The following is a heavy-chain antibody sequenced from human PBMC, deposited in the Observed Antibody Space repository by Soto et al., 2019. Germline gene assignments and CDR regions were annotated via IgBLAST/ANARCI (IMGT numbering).Heavy chain of an antibody. J-gene: IGHJ3*02. CDR3: ARRGRGVSSPYDAFDI. CDR1: GYSFTNYW. V-gene: IGHV5-51*01. CDR2: IYPGDSDT. Sequence: HGESLKISCKGSGYSFTNYWIGWVRQMPGKGLEWMGIIYPGDSDTRYSPSFQGQVTISADKSISTAYLQWGSLKASDTAMYYCARRGRGVSSPYDAFDIWGQGTMVTVSS. D-gene: IGHD2-8*01.